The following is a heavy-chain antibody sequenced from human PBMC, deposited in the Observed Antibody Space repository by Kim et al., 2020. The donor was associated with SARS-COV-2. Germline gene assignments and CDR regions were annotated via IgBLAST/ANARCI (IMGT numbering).Heavy chain of an antibody. D-gene: IGHD1-7*01. CDR2: IWYDGSNK. J-gene: IGHJ3*02. CDR1: GFTFSSYA. CDR3: AKAFFNWNYPDAFDI. Sequence: GGSLRLSCAASGFTFSSYAMHWVRQAPGKGLEWVAVIWYDGSNKYYADSVKGRFTISRDNSKNTLYLQMNSLRAEDTAVYYCAKAFFNWNYPDAFDIWGQGTMVTVSS. V-gene: IGHV3-33*06.